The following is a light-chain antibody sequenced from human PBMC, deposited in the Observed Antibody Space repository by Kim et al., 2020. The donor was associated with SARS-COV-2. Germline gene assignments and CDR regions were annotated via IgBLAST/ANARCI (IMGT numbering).Light chain of an antibody. CDR1: QGIRND. CDR3: LQDYNYPRT. V-gene: IGKV1-6*01. CDR2: AAS. Sequence: ASVGDRVTITCQASQGIRNDLGWYQQKPGKAPKLLIYAASSLQSGVPSRFSGSGSCTDFTLTISSLQPEDFATYYCLQDYNYPRTFGQGTKVDIK. J-gene: IGKJ1*01.